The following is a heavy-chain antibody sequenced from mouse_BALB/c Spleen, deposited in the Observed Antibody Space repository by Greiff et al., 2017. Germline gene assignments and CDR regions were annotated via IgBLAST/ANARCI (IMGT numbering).Heavy chain of an antibody. CDR3: ARHEYGNFFDD. Sequence: EVHLVESGGGLVQPGGSLKLSCAASGFTFSSYTMSWVRQTPEKRLEWVAYISNGGGSTYYPDTVKGRFTISRDNAKNTLYLQMSSLKSEDTAMYYCARHEYGNFFDDWGQGTTLTVSS. V-gene: IGHV5-12-2*01. CDR1: GFTFSSYT. J-gene: IGHJ2*01. D-gene: IGHD2-10*02. CDR2: ISNGGGST.